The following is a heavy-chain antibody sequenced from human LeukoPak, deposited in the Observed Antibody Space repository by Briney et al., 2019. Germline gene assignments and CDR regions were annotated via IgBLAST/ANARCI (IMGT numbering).Heavy chain of an antibody. CDR3: TREAAAGIDY. CDR1: GFTFSTYW. CDR2: IKQDGSEK. D-gene: IGHD6-13*01. V-gene: IGHV3-7*01. Sequence: GGSLRLSCAASGFTFSTYWMSWVRQAPGKGLEWVANIKQDGSEKYYLDSVKGRFTTSRDNAENSLYLQMDSLRAEDTAVYFCTREAAAGIDYWGQGTLVTVSS. J-gene: IGHJ4*02.